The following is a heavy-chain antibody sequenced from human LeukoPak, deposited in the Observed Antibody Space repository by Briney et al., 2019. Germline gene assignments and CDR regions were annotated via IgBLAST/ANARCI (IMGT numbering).Heavy chain of an antibody. CDR2: IYSVGTT. CDR3: AGSIAYCGGDCRLGDH. CDR1: GFTVGNNY. J-gene: IGHJ4*02. D-gene: IGHD2-21*02. V-gene: IGHV3-66*01. Sequence: PGGSLRLSCAASGFTVGNNYMDSVRQAPGKGLEWVSVIYSVGTTYYADSVRGRFTISRDPSKNTLYLQMDSLRVDDTGVYYCAGSIAYCGGDCRLGDHWGQGTLVTVSS.